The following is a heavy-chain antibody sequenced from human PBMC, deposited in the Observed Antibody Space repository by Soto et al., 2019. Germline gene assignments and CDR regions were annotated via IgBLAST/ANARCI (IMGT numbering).Heavy chain of an antibody. V-gene: IGHV3-48*01. J-gene: IGHJ5*02. D-gene: IGHD2-15*01. CDR3: ARGFGAKP. CDR1: GFTFNTSS. CDR2: IRSSSSTT. Sequence: GGSPRLSCVASGFTFNTSSMNWVRQAPGKGLEWVSHIRSSSSTTYYADSVKGRFTISRDNAKNSLYLQMNSLRVEDTAVYYCARGFGAKPWGQGTLVTVSS.